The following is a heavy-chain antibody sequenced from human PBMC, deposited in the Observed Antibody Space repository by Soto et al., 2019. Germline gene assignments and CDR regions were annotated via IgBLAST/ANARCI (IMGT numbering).Heavy chain of an antibody. Sequence: QVQLVESGGGVVQPGRSLRLSCAASGFTFSSYGMHWVRQAPGKGLEWVAVIWYDGSNKYYADSVKGRFTISRDNSKNTRYLQSSGLRAEDTAVYYCARAGGYDWFDYWGQGTLVTVSS. V-gene: IGHV3-33*01. CDR2: IWYDGSNK. J-gene: IGHJ4*02. CDR3: ARAGGYDWFDY. D-gene: IGHD5-12*01. CDR1: GFTFSSYG.